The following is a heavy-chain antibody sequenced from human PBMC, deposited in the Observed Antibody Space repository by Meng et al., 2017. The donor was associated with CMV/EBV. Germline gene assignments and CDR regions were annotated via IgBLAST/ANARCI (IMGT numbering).Heavy chain of an antibody. CDR3: GRDLTGERDQ. Sequence: VESGVGLVQPGGSLRLSCAGSGFTFSRFWMHWVRQVPGKGLVWVSRLNEDGSFTSYADSVKGRFTISRDNAKNTLYLQMNSLRVDDSGVYYCGRDLTGERDQWGQGTLVTVSS. CDR2: LNEDGSFT. D-gene: IGHD7-27*01. V-gene: IGHV3-74*03. J-gene: IGHJ4*02. CDR1: GFTFSRFW.